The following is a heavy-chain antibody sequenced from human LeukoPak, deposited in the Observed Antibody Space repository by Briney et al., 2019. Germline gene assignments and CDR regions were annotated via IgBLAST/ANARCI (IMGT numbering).Heavy chain of an antibody. D-gene: IGHD6-13*01. CDR3: AREGAAAGLFDY. J-gene: IGHJ4*02. V-gene: IGHV1-18*04. CDR2: ISAYNGNT. CDR1: GYTFTSYY. Sequence: ASVKVSCKASGYTFTSYYIHWVRQAPGQGLEWMGWISAYNGNTNYAQKLQGRVTMTTDTSTSTAYMELRSLRSDDTAVYYCAREGAAAGLFDYWGQGTLVTVSS.